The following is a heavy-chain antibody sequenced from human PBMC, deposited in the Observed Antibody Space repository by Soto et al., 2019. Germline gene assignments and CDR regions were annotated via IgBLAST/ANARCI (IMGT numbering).Heavy chain of an antibody. CDR3: ATVARYADFDI. J-gene: IGHJ3*02. Sequence: GGSLRLSCSASGFNFVAFAMHWVRQAPGKGLEHVSAISNTGDTTFYADSVKGRLTISRDNSRNMMYLHMHSLRADATALKHSATVARYADFDIWGQVTML. CDR1: GFNFVAFA. D-gene: IGHD3-16*01. CDR2: ISNTGDTT. V-gene: IGHV3-64*04.